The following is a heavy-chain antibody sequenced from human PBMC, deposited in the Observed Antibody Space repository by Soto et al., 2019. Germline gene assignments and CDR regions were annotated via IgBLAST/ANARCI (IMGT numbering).Heavy chain of an antibody. CDR1: GYTFTSYG. CDR2: ISAYNGNT. D-gene: IGHD6-13*01. J-gene: IGHJ6*03. V-gene: IGHV1-18*01. CDR3: ARDPYSSSWYPHYYYYYYMDV. Sequence: GASVKVSSKASGYTFTSYGISWVRQAPGQGLEWMGWISAYNGNTNYAQKLQGRVTMTTDTSTSTAYMELRSLRSDDTAVYYCARDPYSSSWYPHYYYYYYMDVWGKGTTVTVSS.